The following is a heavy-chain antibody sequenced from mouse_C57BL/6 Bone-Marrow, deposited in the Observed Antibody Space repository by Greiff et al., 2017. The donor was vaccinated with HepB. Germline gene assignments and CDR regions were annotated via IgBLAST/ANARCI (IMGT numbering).Heavy chain of an antibody. CDR3: TTGNWDVRFAY. D-gene: IGHD4-1*01. CDR1: GFNIKDYY. V-gene: IGHV14-1*01. CDR2: LDPEDGDT. J-gene: IGHJ3*01. Sequence: EVKLQESGAELVRPGASVKLSCTASGFNIKDYYMHGVKQRPEQGLEWIGRLDPEDGDTEYAPKFQGKATMTADTSSNTAYLQLSSLTSEDTAVYYCTTGNWDVRFAYWGQGTLVTVSA.